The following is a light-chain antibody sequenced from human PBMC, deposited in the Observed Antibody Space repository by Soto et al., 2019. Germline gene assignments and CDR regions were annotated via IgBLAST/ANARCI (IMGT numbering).Light chain of an antibody. CDR1: QSISSN. V-gene: IGKV3-15*01. Sequence: IVMTQSPATLSVSPGESATLSCRASQSISSNLAWYQQKPGQAPRLLIYAASTRTAGIPARFSGSGSGTEFTLTISSLQSEDFAVYYCEHYNEWPLAFGQGIKVEIK. J-gene: IGKJ1*01. CDR3: EHYNEWPLA. CDR2: AAS.